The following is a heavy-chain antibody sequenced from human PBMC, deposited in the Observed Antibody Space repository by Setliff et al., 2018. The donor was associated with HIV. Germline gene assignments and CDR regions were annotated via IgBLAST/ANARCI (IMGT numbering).Heavy chain of an antibody. CDR2: MNWNGERV. CDR1: GFNFEEYG. V-gene: IGHV3-20*04. D-gene: IGHD6-13*01. Sequence: GGSLRLSCAVSGFNFEEYGMSWVRQTPGKGLEWISGMNWNGERVVYADSVKGRFTISRDNSKNTLCLQMNSLKAEDTAVYYCAVSFSTGSWTLDTLDIWGQGTMVTVSS. CDR3: AVSFSTGSWTLDTLDI. J-gene: IGHJ3*02.